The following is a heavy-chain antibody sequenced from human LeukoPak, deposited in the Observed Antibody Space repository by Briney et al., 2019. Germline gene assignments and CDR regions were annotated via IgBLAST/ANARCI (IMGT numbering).Heavy chain of an antibody. CDR3: AKDRTYDYGTYDAFDI. Sequence: GGSLRLSCAASGFTFDSYGMHWVRQAPGKGLEWVAVISYDGSNKYYVDSVKGRFTISRDNSKNTLYLQMNSLRPEDTAVYYCAKDRTYDYGTYDAFDIWGQGTMVTVSS. CDR2: ISYDGSNK. CDR1: GFTFDSYG. D-gene: IGHD4-17*01. J-gene: IGHJ3*02. V-gene: IGHV3-30*18.